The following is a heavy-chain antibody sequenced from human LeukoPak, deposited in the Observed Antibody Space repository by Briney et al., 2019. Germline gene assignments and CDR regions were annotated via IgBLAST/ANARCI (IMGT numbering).Heavy chain of an antibody. J-gene: IGHJ4*02. D-gene: IGHD5-24*01. Sequence: PGRSPRLSCAASGFTFSIYGLHWVRQAPGKGLEWVAVVWYDGSNKYYADSVKGRFTISRDNSKNTLYLQVNSLRAEDTAMYYCAKDHSPGYNPYFDYWCQGTLVTVSS. V-gene: IGHV3-33*06. CDR2: VWYDGSNK. CDR3: AKDHSPGYNPYFDY. CDR1: GFTFSIYG.